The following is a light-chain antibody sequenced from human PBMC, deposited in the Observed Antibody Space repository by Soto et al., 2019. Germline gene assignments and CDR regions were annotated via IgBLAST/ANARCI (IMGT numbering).Light chain of an antibody. V-gene: IGLV2-14*01. CDR1: SSDVGDSDY. CDR3: NSYTSRSTGV. CDR2: EVS. J-gene: IGLJ3*02. Sequence: QSALTQPASVSGSPGQSITISCTGTSSDVGDSDYVSWYQQHPGKAPKLMIYEVSNRPSGVSNRFSGSKSGNTASLTISGLQAEDEADYYCNSYTSRSTGVFGGGTKLTVL.